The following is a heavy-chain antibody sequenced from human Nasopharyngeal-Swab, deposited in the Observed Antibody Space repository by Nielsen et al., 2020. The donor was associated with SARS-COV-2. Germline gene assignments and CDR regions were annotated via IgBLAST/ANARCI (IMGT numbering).Heavy chain of an antibody. D-gene: IGHD3-22*01. CDR1: GGTFISYA. CDR2: IIPILGIA. V-gene: IGHV1-69*04. Sequence: SVKVSCKASGGTFISYAISWVRQAPGQGLEWMGRIIPILGIANYAQKFQGRVTITADKSTSTAYMELSSLRSEDTAVYYCASSYDSSGYLQPYYYYGMDVWGQGTTVTVSS. CDR3: ASSYDSSGYLQPYYYYGMDV. J-gene: IGHJ6*02.